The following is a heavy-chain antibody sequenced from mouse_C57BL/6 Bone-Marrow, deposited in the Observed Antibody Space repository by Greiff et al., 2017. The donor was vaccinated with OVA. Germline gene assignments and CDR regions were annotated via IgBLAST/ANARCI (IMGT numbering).Heavy chain of an antibody. CDR3: TTWGSRGY. Sequence: VQLKESGAELVRPGASVKLSCTASGFNIKDDYMHWVKQRPEQGLEWIGWIDPENGDTEYASKFQGKATITADTSSNTAYLQLSSLTSEDTAVYYCTTWGSRGYWGRGTTLTVSS. D-gene: IGHD1-1*01. J-gene: IGHJ2*01. V-gene: IGHV14-4*01. CDR1: GFNIKDDY. CDR2: IDPENGDT.